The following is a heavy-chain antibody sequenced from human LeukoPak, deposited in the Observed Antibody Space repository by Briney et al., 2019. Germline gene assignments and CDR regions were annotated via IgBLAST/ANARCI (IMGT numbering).Heavy chain of an antibody. D-gene: IGHD3-10*01. V-gene: IGHV4-4*07. CDR3: ARGTGSGSYWMDY. Sequence: SETLSLTCTVSGGSISSYHWSWIRQPAGKGLEWIGRIYTTGSTNYNPSLKSRVTMSVDTSKNQFSLKLTSVTAADTAVYYCARGTGSGSYWMDYWGQGTLVTVSS. CDR1: GGSISSYH. J-gene: IGHJ4*02. CDR2: IYTTGST.